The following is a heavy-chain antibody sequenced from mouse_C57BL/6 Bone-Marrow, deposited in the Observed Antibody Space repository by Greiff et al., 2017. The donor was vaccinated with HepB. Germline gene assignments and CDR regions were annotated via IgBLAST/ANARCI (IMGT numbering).Heavy chain of an antibody. CDR1: GYAFSSSW. Sequence: QVQLQQSGPELVKPGASVKISCKASGYAFSSSWMNWVKQRPGKGLEWIRRIYPGDGDTNYNGKFKGKATLTADKSSSTAYMQLSSLTSEDSAVYFCARKGDYDQGRGYYYAMDYWGQGTSVTVSS. CDR3: ARKGDYDQGRGYYYAMDY. J-gene: IGHJ4*01. D-gene: IGHD2-4*01. V-gene: IGHV1-82*01. CDR2: IYPGDGDT.